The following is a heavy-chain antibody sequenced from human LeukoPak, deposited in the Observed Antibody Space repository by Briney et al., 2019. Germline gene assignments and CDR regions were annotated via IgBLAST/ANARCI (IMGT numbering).Heavy chain of an antibody. J-gene: IGHJ4*02. D-gene: IGHD4-17*01. Sequence: GGSLRLSCAASGFNFSSYTMSWVRQAPGKGLDWVSVVGGSGGNIYYADSVKGRFTISRDNSKNTVYLQMNSLRAEDTAVYYCAKDRYGDYGLCDYWGQGTLVTVSS. CDR3: AKDRYGDYGLCDY. V-gene: IGHV3-23*01. CDR1: GFNFSSYT. CDR2: VGGSGGNI.